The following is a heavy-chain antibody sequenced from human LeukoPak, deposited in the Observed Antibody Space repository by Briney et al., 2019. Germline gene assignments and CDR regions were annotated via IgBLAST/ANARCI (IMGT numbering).Heavy chain of an antibody. CDR1: GFTFTSYW. Sequence: GGSLRLSCAAPGFTFTSYWMYWVRQAPGKGLVWVSRINTDGSSTSYADSVKGRFTISRDNAKNTLYLQMNSLRAEDTAVYYCARGIMATINYWGRGTLVTVSS. CDR2: INTDGSST. V-gene: IGHV3-74*01. J-gene: IGHJ4*02. D-gene: IGHD5-24*01. CDR3: ARGIMATINY.